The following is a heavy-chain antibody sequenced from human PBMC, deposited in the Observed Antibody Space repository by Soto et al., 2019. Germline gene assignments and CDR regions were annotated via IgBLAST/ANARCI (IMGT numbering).Heavy chain of an antibody. V-gene: IGHV1-58*01. CDR2: IVVGSGNT. CDR3: AAARGITIFAFTGCYYCIDG. J-gene: IGHJ6*04. D-gene: IGHD3-9*01. CDR1: GFTFTSSA. Sequence: SVKVSCKASGFTFTSSAVQWVRQARGQRLEWIGWIVVGSGNTNYAQKFQERVTITRDMSTSTAYMELSSLRSEDTAVYYCAAARGITIFAFTGCYYCIDGWGKVTRVTVAS.